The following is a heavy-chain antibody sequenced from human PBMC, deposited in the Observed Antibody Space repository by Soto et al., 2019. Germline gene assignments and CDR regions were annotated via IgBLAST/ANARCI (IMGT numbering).Heavy chain of an antibody. D-gene: IGHD3-3*01. CDR1: GYTFTSYY. CDR3: ARDTGDFWSGSPYGMDV. V-gene: IGHV1-46*01. J-gene: IGHJ6*02. CDR2: INPSGGST. Sequence: ASVKVSCKASGYTFTSYYMHWVRQAPGQGLEWMGIINPSGGSTSYAQKFQGRVTMTRDTSTSTVYMELSSLRSEDTAVYYCARDTGDFWSGSPYGMDVWGQGTTGTVSS.